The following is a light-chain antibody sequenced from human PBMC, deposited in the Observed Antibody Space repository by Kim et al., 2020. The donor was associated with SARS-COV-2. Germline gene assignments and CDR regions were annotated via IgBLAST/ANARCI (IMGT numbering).Light chain of an antibody. CDR1: QRILFSSNNNDL. Sequence: DIVMTQSPASLAVSLVERATINCKSSQRILFSSNNNDLLAWYQQKPGQPPKVLIFWASTRASGVPDRFSASGSGTEFTLTINNLQPEDVAVYYCLQYFITPYTFGQGTKLEIK. V-gene: IGKV4-1*01. CDR3: LQYFITPYT. CDR2: WAS. J-gene: IGKJ2*01.